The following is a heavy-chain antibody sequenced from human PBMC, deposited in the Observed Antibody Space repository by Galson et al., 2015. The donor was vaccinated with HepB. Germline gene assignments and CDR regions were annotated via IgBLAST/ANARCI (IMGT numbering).Heavy chain of an antibody. CDR3: TTDVDYVDAFDI. V-gene: IGHV3-15*07. CDR2: IKSKTDGGTT. Sequence: SLRLSCAASGFTFSSYSVNWVRQAPGKGLEWVGRIKSKTDGGTTDYAAPVKGRFTISRDDSKNTLYLQMNSLKTEDTAVYYCTTDVDYVDAFDIWGQGTMVTVSS. CDR1: GFTFSSYS. J-gene: IGHJ3*02. D-gene: IGHD4-17*01.